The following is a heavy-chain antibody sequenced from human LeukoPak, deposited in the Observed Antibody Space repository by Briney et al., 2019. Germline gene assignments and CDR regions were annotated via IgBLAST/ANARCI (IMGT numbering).Heavy chain of an antibody. CDR1: GFTVSSNY. D-gene: IGHD1-1*01. CDR2: IYSGERT. V-gene: IGHV3-53*01. CDR3: ARDNSGFIDY. J-gene: IGHJ4*02. Sequence: PGGSLRLSCVASGFTVSSNYMNWVRQAPGKGLAWVSIIYSGERTYYADSVKGRFTISRDNSKNTLYLHMNSLRAEDTGMYYCARDNSGFIDYWGQGTLVTVSS.